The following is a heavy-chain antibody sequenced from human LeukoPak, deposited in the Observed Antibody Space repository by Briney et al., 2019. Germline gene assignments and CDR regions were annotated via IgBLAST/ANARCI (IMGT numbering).Heavy chain of an antibody. CDR1: GGSISSSSYY. Sequence: SDTLSLTCTVSGGSISSSSYYWGWLRQPPAKGLEWIGSIYYSGSTYYNPSLKSRVTISVDTSKNQFSLKLSSVTAADTAVYYCARDPGYSRPNWFDPWGQGTLVSVPS. CDR2: IYYSGST. V-gene: IGHV4-39*07. CDR3: ARDPGYSRPNWFDP. J-gene: IGHJ5*02. D-gene: IGHD6-13*01.